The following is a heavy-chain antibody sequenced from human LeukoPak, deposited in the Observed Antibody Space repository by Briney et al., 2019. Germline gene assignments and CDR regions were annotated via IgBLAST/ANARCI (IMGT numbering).Heavy chain of an antibody. CDR1: GGSISSYY. D-gene: IGHD3-10*01. J-gene: IGHJ6*02. V-gene: IGHV4-59*01. Sequence: SETLSLTCTVSGGSISSYYWSWIRQPPGKGLEWIGYIYYSGSTNYNPSLKSRVTISVDTSKNQFSLKLSSVTAADTAVYYCAREGFGTYYYGMDVWGQGTTVTVSS. CDR2: IYYSGST. CDR3: AREGFGTYYYGMDV.